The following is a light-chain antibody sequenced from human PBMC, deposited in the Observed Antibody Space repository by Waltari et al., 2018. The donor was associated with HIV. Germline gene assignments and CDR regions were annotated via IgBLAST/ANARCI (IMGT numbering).Light chain of an antibody. J-gene: IGKJ4*01. V-gene: IGKV1-33*01. Sequence: DIQMTQSPSSLSASVADIVTITCQASQDISTNLHWYQQKPGKAPQVLIYDAVNLETGVPSRFSGSGSGTKFIMTINSLQPEDIATYYCQQSASLTPLTFGGGTKVEI. CDR2: DAV. CDR1: QDISTN. CDR3: QQSASLTPLT.